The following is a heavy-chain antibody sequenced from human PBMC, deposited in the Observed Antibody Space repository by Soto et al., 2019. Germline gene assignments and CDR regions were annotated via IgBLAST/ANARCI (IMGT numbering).Heavy chain of an antibody. Sequence: EVQLVESGGGLVQPGGSLRLSCVASGFTFSTYWMHWVRQAPGKGLVWVSRINSGGSSTSYAESVKGRFTISRDNAKNTLYLQMNSLRADDAAVYYCARGGDGDAADHFDYWGQGSLVSVSS. CDR3: ARGGDGDAADHFDY. J-gene: IGHJ4*02. CDR2: INSGGSST. D-gene: IGHD4-17*01. CDR1: GFTFSTYW. V-gene: IGHV3-74*01.